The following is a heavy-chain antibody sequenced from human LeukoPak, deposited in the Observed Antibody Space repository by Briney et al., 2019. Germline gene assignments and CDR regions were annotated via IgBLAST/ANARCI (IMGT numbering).Heavy chain of an antibody. D-gene: IGHD6-6*01. J-gene: IGHJ4*01. CDR2: IYYSGST. CDR3: ARTSSSRGTGYFDY. CDR1: GGSISSYY. Sequence: SETLSLTCTVSGGSISSYYWSWIRQPPGKGLEWIGYIYYSGSTNYNPSLKSRVTISVDTSKNQFSLKLSSVTAADTAVYYCARTSSSRGTGYFDYWGHGTLVTVSS. V-gene: IGHV4-59*01.